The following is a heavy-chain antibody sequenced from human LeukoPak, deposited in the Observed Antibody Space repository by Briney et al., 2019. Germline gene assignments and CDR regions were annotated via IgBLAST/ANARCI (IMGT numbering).Heavy chain of an antibody. J-gene: IGHJ6*03. CDR1: GGSISSYY. D-gene: IGHD6-6*01. CDR3: ARSVDPSSSPYYYYYMDV. Sequence: SETLSLTCTVSGGSISSYYWSWIRQPAGKGLEWIGRIYTSGSTNYNPSLKSRVTMSVDTSENQFSLKLSSVTAADTAVYYCARSVDPSSSPYYYYYMDVWGKGTTVTVSS. CDR2: IYTSGST. V-gene: IGHV4-4*07.